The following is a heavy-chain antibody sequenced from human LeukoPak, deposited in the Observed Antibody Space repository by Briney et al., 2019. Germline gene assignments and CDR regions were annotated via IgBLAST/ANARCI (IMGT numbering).Heavy chain of an antibody. CDR3: ARSGSGSYYLAY. V-gene: IGHV4-4*02. D-gene: IGHD3-10*01. Sequence: SGTLSLTCAVSGGSFSSSNWWSWVRQPPGKGLEWIGEIYHSGSSNYNPSLKSRVTISLDKSKNQFSLNLSSVTAADMAVYYCARSGSGSYYLAYWGQGTLVTVSS. J-gene: IGHJ4*02. CDR1: GGSFSSSNW. CDR2: IYHSGSS.